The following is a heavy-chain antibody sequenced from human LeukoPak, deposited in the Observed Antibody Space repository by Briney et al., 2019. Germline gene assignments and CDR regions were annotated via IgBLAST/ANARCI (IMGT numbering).Heavy chain of an antibody. CDR2: INHSGTT. CDR3: AASRRAYETTVTTWSSIYFDH. Sequence: SETLSLTCTVSGGXTSSSGYYWGWLRQPPGKGLVWIGEINHSGTTNYNPSLKSRVTISVDTSKNQFSLKLSSVTAADTAVYYCAASRRAYETTVTTWSSIYFDHWGQGTLVTVSS. V-gene: IGHV4-39*07. J-gene: IGHJ4*02. CDR1: GGXTSSSGYY. D-gene: IGHD4-17*01.